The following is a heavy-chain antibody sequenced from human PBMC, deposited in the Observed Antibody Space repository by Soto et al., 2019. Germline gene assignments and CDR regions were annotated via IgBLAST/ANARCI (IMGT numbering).Heavy chain of an antibody. CDR1: GGTFSSYA. D-gene: IGHD6-13*01. Sequence: SVKVSFKASGGTFSSYAISWLRQAPGQGLEWMGGIIPIFGTANYAQKFQGRVTITADESTSTAYMELSSLRSEDTAVYYCARKGTAAGTPFDPWGQGTLVTVSS. CDR3: ARKGTAAGTPFDP. V-gene: IGHV1-69*13. CDR2: IIPIFGTA. J-gene: IGHJ5*02.